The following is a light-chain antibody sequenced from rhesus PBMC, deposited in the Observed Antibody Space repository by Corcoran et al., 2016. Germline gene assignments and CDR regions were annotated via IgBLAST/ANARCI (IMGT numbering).Light chain of an antibody. Sequence: QSAPTQPPSVSGSPGQSVTISCTGTSSDVGTYNYVSWYQKHPGKAPKLIIYEVSERPSGVSDRFSGSKSANTASLTISGLQAEDEADYYCCSYTASSTFVFGSGTELTVL. V-gene: IGLV2S7*01. J-gene: IGLJ6*01. CDR1: SSDVGTYNY. CDR2: EVS. CDR3: CSYTASSTFV.